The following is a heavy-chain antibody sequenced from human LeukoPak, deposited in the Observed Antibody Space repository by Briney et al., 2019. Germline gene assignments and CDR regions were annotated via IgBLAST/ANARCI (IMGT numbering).Heavy chain of an antibody. Sequence: ETLSLTCTVSGDSISSGGYYWSWIRQHPGKGLEWVSIISGSGGTTYYADSVKGRFTISRENFKNTVYLQMNSLRAEDTAVYYCARDQRFLPQGCMDYWGREHWSPSPQ. D-gene: IGHD2-8*01. CDR2: ISGSGGTT. CDR3: ARDQRFLPQGCMDY. J-gene: IGHJ4*02. CDR1: GDSISSGGYY. V-gene: IGHV3-23*01.